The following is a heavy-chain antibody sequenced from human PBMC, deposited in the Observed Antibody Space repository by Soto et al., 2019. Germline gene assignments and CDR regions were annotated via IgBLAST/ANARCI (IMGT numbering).Heavy chain of an antibody. Sequence: QVQLQESGPGLVKSSQTLSLTCTVSGGSISSGGYYWSWIRQHPGKGLEWIGYIYYSGSTYYNPSLKSRVTISVDTSKNQFSLKLSSVTAADTAVYYCASTRPRPDYYYGMDVWGQGTTVTVSS. CDR3: ASTRPRPDYYYGMDV. CDR2: IYYSGST. V-gene: IGHV4-31*03. J-gene: IGHJ6*02. CDR1: GGSISSGGYY. D-gene: IGHD6-6*01.